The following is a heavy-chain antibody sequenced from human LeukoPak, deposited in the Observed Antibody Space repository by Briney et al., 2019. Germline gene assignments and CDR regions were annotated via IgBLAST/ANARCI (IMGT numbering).Heavy chain of an antibody. V-gene: IGHV3-15*01. J-gene: IGHJ5*02. CDR1: GLTFTSAW. CDR3: TTHSGNDLRS. D-gene: IGHD5-12*01. CDR2: IKSKSVGETA. Sequence: KPGGSLRLSCATSGLTFTSAWLTWVRQAPGKGLEWVGRIKSKSVGETADYAAPVKGRFTISRDDSENTLYLQMNSLKTEDTAVYYCTTHSGNDLRSWGQGTLVTVSS.